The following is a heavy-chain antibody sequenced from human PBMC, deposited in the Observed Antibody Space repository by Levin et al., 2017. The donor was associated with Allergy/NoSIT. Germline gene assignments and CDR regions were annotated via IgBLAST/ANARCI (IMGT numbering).Heavy chain of an antibody. V-gene: IGHV3-23*01. J-gene: IGHJ4*02. CDR1: GFTFSSYA. D-gene: IGHD5-24*01. Sequence: GESLKISCAASGFTFSSYAMNWVRQAPGKGLEWVSGISGSGDSTYYADSVKGRFTISRDNSKSTLFLQMNSLRAVDTAVYYCAKSNDWMAARSNPDYWGQGTLVTVSS. CDR2: ISGSGDST. CDR3: AKSNDWMAARSNPDY.